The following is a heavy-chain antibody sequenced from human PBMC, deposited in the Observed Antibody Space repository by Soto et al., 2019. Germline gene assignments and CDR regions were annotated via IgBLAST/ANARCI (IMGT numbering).Heavy chain of an antibody. CDR2: VSGSSGSK. CDR3: AKDWCSGTTCYCLEN. CDR1: GFTFSSYA. D-gene: IGHD1-7*01. J-gene: IGHJ4*02. V-gene: IGHV3-23*01. Sequence: EVQLLESGGGLVQPGGSLSLSCAASGFTFSSYAMSWVRQAPGKGLEWVSSVSGSSGSKSYADSVKGRFTISRDNSKSTVYLQMNSLRAEDTAVYFCAKDWCSGTTCYCLENWRQGTLVTVSS.